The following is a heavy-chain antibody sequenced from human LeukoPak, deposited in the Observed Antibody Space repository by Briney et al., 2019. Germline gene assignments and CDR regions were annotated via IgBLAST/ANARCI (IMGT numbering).Heavy chain of an antibody. D-gene: IGHD3-10*01. Sequence: PSETLSLTCTVSGGSINNTTYYWGWIRQPPGKGLEWIGSIYFSGSSYYNLSLKSRVAISVDTSKNQFSLNLTSVTATDTAVYYCAGHSRGDVTGVDPWGQGTLVTASS. V-gene: IGHV4-39*01. CDR3: AGHSRGDVTGVDP. CDR1: GGSINNTTYY. J-gene: IGHJ5*02. CDR2: IYFSGSS.